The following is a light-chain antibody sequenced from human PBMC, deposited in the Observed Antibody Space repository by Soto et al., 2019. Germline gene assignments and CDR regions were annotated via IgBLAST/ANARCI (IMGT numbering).Light chain of an antibody. CDR1: ISDVGSYDL. CDR3: CSYAGSSTSWV. Sequence: QSALTQPASVSGSPGQSITISCTGTISDVGSYDLVSWYQQHPGKAPKLMIYEGSKRPSGVSSRFSGSKSGNTASLTISGLQAEDEADYYCCSYAGSSTSWVFGGGTKVNVL. J-gene: IGLJ3*02. V-gene: IGLV2-23*01. CDR2: EGS.